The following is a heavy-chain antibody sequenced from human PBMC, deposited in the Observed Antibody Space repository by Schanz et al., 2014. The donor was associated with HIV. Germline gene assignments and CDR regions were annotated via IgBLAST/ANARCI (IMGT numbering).Heavy chain of an antibody. J-gene: IGHJ4*02. V-gene: IGHV1-69*01. CDR2: IIPMYGTA. D-gene: IGHD1-26*01. Sequence: QVQLVQSGAEVKKPGSSVKVSCKASGGSFSRSAVSWVRQAPGQGLEWMGGIIPMYGTANYARKFQGRVTITADESTSTTYMKLSGLTSEDTAVYYCARDGSGVLGAIFYYFDYWGQGTLVTVSS. CDR3: ARDGSGVLGAIFYYFDY. CDR1: GGSFSRSA.